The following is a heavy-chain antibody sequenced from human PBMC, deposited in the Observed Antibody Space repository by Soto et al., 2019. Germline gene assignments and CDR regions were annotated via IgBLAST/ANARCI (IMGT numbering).Heavy chain of an antibody. J-gene: IGHJ4*02. CDR3: ARGWGDCSSTSCYGDY. Sequence: PSETLSLTCAVYGGSFSGYYWSWIRQPPGKGLEWIGEINHSGSTNYNPSLKSRVTISVDTSKNQFSLKLSSVTAADTAVYYCARGWGDCSSTSCYGDYWGQGTLVTVSS. V-gene: IGHV4-34*01. CDR2: INHSGST. CDR1: GGSFSGYY. D-gene: IGHD2-2*01.